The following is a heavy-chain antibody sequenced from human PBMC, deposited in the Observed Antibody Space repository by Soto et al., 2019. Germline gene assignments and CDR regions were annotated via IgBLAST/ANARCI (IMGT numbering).Heavy chain of an antibody. CDR3: AREVRFFFFQAEDGIRDVRSVSAFLLNRSSDL. CDR2: INHSGST. J-gene: IGHJ2*01. V-gene: IGHV4-34*01. Sequence: KGLEWIGEINHSGSTNYNPTLKSRFTISVDTSKNQFSRKLSSVTAADTAVYYCAREVRFFFFQAEDGIRDVRSVSAFLLNRSSDL. D-gene: IGHD3-10*02.